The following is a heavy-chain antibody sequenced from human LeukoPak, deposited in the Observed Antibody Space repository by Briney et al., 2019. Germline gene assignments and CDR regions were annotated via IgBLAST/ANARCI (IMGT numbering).Heavy chain of an antibody. Sequence: SETLSLTCTASDGSIISGASSWSWFRQPPGKGLEWIGYIYRGGSTFYSPSLKSRVTISVDRYKNQLSLKLSSVTAADTAVYYCAVGPNNWGFDPWGQGTLVTVSS. CDR1: DGSIISGASS. V-gene: IGHV4-30-2*02. D-gene: IGHD2/OR15-2a*01. CDR3: AVGPNNWGFDP. CDR2: IYRGGST. J-gene: IGHJ5*02.